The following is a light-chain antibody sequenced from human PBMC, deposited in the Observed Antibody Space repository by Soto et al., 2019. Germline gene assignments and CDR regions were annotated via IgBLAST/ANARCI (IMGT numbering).Light chain of an antibody. CDR3: TSYTSSIHVV. CDR2: DVS. V-gene: IGLV2-14*03. CDR1: SSDVGDYNY. J-gene: IGLJ2*01. Sequence: QSALTQPASVSGSPGQSITISCTGTSSDVGDYNYVSWYQHHPGKAPKLMIYDVSNRPSGVSNRFSGSKSGNTASLTISGLQAEDETDYYCTSYTSSIHVVFGGGTKLTVL.